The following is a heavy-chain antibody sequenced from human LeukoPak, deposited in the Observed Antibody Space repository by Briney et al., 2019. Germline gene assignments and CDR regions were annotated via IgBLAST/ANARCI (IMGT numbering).Heavy chain of an antibody. J-gene: IGHJ4*02. CDR1: GFTFSSYG. D-gene: IGHD4/OR15-4a*01. V-gene: IGHV3-30*02. CDR3: AKDRAGPLFDY. Sequence: GGSLRLSCAASGFTFSSYGMHWVRQAPGKWLEWVAFIRYDGSNKYYADSVKGRFTISRDNSKNTLYLQMNSLRAEDTAVYYCAKDRAGPLFDYWGQGTLVTVSS. CDR2: IRYDGSNK.